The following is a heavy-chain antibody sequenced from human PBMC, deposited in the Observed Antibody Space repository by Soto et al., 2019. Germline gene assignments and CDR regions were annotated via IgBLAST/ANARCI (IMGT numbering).Heavy chain of an antibody. D-gene: IGHD1-1*01. V-gene: IGHV3-7*05. Sequence: VGSLRLSCPVSWFTFRSYGMTGVRRAPGKGLEWVANINLDGSEKYYVDAVKGRFTISRDNAKNSLHLDLRDLRANDTAVYYCARGAMAGNEVPGDWGQGTLVTVSS. CDR1: WFTFRSYG. CDR3: ARGAMAGNEVPGD. CDR2: INLDGSEK. J-gene: IGHJ1*01.